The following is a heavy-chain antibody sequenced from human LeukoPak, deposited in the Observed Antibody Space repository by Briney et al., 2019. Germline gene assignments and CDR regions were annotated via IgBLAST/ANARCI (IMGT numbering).Heavy chain of an antibody. J-gene: IGHJ5*02. CDR2: INPNSGGT. CDR3: ARAIIYDSSEFDP. V-gene: IGHV1-2*02. Sequence: ASVKVSCKASGYTFTGYYMHWARQAPGQGLEWMGWINPNSGGTNYAQKFQGRVTMTRDTSISTAYMELSRLRSDDTAVYYCARAIIYDSSEFDPWAREPWSPSPQ. CDR1: GYTFTGYY. D-gene: IGHD3-22*01.